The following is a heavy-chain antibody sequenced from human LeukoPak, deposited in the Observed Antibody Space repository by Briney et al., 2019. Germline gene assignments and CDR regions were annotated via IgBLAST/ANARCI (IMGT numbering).Heavy chain of an antibody. CDR3: ARGAAAAADPYFDY. CDR1: GGSISSSNW. V-gene: IGHV4-4*02. Sequence: SETLSLTCAVSGGSISSSNWWSWVRQPPGKGLEWIGEIYHSGSTNYNPSLKSRVTISVDKSKNQFSLKLSSVTAADTAVYYCARGAAAAADPYFDYWGQGTLVTVSS. J-gene: IGHJ4*02. CDR2: IYHSGST. D-gene: IGHD6-13*01.